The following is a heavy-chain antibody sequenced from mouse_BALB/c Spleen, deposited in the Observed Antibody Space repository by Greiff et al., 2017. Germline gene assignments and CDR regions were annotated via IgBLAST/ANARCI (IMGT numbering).Heavy chain of an antibody. V-gene: IGHV5-17*02. CDR2: ISSGSSTI. D-gene: IGHD1-2*01. CDR1: GFTFSSFG. J-gene: IGHJ3*01. Sequence: EVQLVESGGGLVQPGGSRKLSCAASGFTFSSFGMHWVRQAPEKGLEWVAYISSGSSTIYYADTVKGRFTISRDNPKNTLFLQMTSLRSEDTAMYYCARSLSLLRLRGFAYWGQGTLVTVSA. CDR3: ARSLSLLRLRGFAY.